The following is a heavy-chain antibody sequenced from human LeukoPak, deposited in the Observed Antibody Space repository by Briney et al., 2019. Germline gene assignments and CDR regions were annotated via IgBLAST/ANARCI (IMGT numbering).Heavy chain of an antibody. J-gene: IGHJ6*02. CDR1: GFTVSSNY. V-gene: IGHV3-66*01. Sequence: TGGSLRLSCAASGFTVSSNYMSWVRQAPGKGLEWVSVIYSGGRTYYADSVKGRFTISRDNSKNTLYLQMNSLRAEDTAVYYCATSLGYDFWSGNYYYYGMAVWGQGTTVTVSS. CDR2: IYSGGRT. D-gene: IGHD3-3*01. CDR3: ATSLGYDFWSGNYYYYGMAV.